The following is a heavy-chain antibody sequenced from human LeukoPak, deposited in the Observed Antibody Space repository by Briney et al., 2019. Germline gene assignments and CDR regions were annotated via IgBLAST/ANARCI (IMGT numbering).Heavy chain of an antibody. CDR1: GFTVSSNY. D-gene: IGHD2-2*03. CDR2: IPGGGGSR. Sequence: HTGGSLRLSCAASGFTVSSNYLSWVRQAPGKGLEWVSSIPGGGGSRYYADSVRGRFTISRDSSKNTLYLQMNSLRVEDTAVYYCAKGSFPPMDSVIDYWGQGTLVTVSS. J-gene: IGHJ4*02. V-gene: IGHV3-23*01. CDR3: AKGSFPPMDSVIDY.